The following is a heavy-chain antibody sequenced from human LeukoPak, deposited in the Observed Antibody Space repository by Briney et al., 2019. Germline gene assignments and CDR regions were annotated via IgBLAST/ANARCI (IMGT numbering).Heavy chain of an antibody. CDR1: GFIVYSNY. J-gene: IGHJ4*02. Sequence: PGGSLRLSCAASGFIVYSNYMTWVRQAPGKGLDWVSAISGSGGSTYYADSVKGRFTISRDNSKNTLYLQMNSLRAEDTAVYYCAKEASITMVRGAPEYWGQGTLVTVSS. CDR3: AKEASITMVRGAPEY. D-gene: IGHD3-10*01. V-gene: IGHV3-23*01. CDR2: ISGSGGST.